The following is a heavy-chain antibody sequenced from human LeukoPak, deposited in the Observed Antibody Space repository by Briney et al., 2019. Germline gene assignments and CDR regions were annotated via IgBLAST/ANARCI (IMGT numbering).Heavy chain of an antibody. V-gene: IGHV4-34*12. J-gene: IGHJ6*03. CDR1: GGSFSGYY. CDR2: IFYYGKR. Sequence: PSETLSLTCAVYGGSFSGYYWSWIRQPPGKGLEWIATIFYYGKRYYNPSLQSRVTISLDTSKNQFSLKLSSVTAADTAVYYCASGYGDRNYYYYYYMDVWGKGTTVTVSS. CDR3: ASGYGDRNYYYYYYMDV. D-gene: IGHD4-17*01.